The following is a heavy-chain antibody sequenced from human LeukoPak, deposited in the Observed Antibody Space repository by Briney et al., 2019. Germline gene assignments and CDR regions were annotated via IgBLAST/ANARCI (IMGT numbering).Heavy chain of an antibody. J-gene: IGHJ4*02. D-gene: IGHD5-18*01. CDR2: ISGSGGST. CDR3: AKDRNNYGLLGFDY. Sequence: GGSLRLSCAASGFTFSSYAMSWVRQAPGKGLEWDSGISGSGGSTYHADSVKGRFTISRDNSKNTLYLQMNSLRAEDTALYYCAKDRNNYGLLGFDYWGQGTLVTVSS. V-gene: IGHV3-23*01. CDR1: GFTFSSYA.